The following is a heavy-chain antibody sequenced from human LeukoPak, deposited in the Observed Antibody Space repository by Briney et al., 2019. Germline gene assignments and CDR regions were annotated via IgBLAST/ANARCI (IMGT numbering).Heavy chain of an antibody. CDR2: IYPGDSDT. V-gene: IGHV5-51*01. CDR3: ARPPYCSGGSCYTIDY. J-gene: IGHJ4*02. Sequence: GESLEISCEGSGYSLTSYWIGWVRQMPGKGLDWMGIIYPGDSDTRYSPSFQGQVTISADKSISTAYLQWSSLKASDTAMYYCARPPYCSGGSCYTIDYWGQGTLVTVSS. CDR1: GYSLTSYW. D-gene: IGHD2-15*01.